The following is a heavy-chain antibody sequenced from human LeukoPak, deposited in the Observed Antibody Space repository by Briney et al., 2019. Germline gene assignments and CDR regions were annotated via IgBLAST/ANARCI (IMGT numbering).Heavy chain of an antibody. Sequence: GEPLKISCQGSGYSFTSHWIAWVRQMPGKGLEWMGIIYPGDSDTRYSPSFQGQVTISADKSISTAYLQWSSLKASDTAMYYCARLSRDGYNLFDYWGQGTLVTVSS. CDR2: IYPGDSDT. CDR1: GYSFTSHW. J-gene: IGHJ4*02. D-gene: IGHD5-24*01. V-gene: IGHV5-51*01. CDR3: ARLSRDGYNLFDY.